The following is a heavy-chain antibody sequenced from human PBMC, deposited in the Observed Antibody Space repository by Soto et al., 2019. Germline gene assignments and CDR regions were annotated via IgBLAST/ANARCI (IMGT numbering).Heavy chain of an antibody. CDR2: TYYRSKWFN. D-gene: IGHD2-15*01. CDR3: AKDLGVAATNWFDP. V-gene: IGHV6-1*01. J-gene: IGHJ5*02. Sequence: SQTLSLTCAISGDSVSNNGAAWNWIRQSPSGGLEWLGRTYYRSKWFNDYAVSVKSRITISPDTSKNQFSLQLNAVTPEDTAVYYCAKDLGVAATNWFDPWGQGTLVTVSS. CDR1: GDSVSNNGAA.